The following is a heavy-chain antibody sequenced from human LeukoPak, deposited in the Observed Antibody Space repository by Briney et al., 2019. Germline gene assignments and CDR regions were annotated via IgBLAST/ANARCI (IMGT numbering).Heavy chain of an antibody. V-gene: IGHV4-39*07. J-gene: IGHJ4*02. CDR2: IYYGGST. CDR1: GGSISRSSYY. CDR3: ARGDILTGPEDYFDY. D-gene: IGHD3-9*01. Sequence: PSETLSLTCTVSGGSISRSSYYWGWIRQTPGKGPEWIGSIYYGGSTYYNPSLKSRVTISVDTSKNQFSLKLSSVTAADTAVYYCARGDILTGPEDYFDYWGQGTLATVSS.